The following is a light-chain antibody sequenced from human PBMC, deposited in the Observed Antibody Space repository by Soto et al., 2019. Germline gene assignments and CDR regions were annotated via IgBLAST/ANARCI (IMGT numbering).Light chain of an antibody. CDR2: EVN. Sequence: QSVLTQPASVSGSPGQSVTISCTGTSSDVGGYDYVSWYQQHPGTAPKLMLYEVNNRPSGVSNRFSGSKSGNTASLIISGLHSEDEADYYCTSFAPGRIYVFGSGTKVTVL. CDR3: TSFAPGRIYV. V-gene: IGLV2-14*01. CDR1: SSDVGGYDY. J-gene: IGLJ1*01.